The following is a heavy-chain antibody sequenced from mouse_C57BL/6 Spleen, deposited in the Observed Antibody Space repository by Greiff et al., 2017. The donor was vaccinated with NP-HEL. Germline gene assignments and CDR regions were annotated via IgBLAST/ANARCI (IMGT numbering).Heavy chain of an antibody. CDR3: TRRIYDGYFDY. Sequence: QVQLQQPGAELVMPGASVKLSCKASGYTFTSYWMHWVKQRPGQGLEWIGEIDPSDSYTNYNQKFKGKSTLTVDKSSSTAYMQLSSLTSEDSAVYYRTRRIYDGYFDYWGQGTTLTVSS. CDR2: IDPSDSYT. CDR1: GYTFTSYW. J-gene: IGHJ2*01. D-gene: IGHD2-3*01. V-gene: IGHV1-69*01.